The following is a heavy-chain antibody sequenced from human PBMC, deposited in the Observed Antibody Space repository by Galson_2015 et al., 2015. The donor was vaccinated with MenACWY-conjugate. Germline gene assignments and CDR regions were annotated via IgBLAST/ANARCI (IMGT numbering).Heavy chain of an antibody. Sequence: SLRLSCAASGFTFSNAWMSWVRQAPGKGLEWVGRTRNKANSYTTEYAASVKGRFTISRDDSKNSLYLQMNSLKTEDTAVYYCARGGGSYFDYWGQGTLVTVSS. CDR2: TRNKANSYTT. CDR3: ARGGGSYFDY. D-gene: IGHD1-26*01. V-gene: IGHV3-72*01. J-gene: IGHJ4*02. CDR1: GFTFSNAW.